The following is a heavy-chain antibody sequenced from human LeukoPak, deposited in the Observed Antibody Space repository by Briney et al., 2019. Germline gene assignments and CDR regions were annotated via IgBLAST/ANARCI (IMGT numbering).Heavy chain of an antibody. CDR1: GYTFTSYG. CDR2: ISAYNGNT. D-gene: IGHD2-15*01. J-gene: IGHJ3*02. Sequence: TSVKVSCKASGYTFTSYGISWVRQAPGQGLEWMGWISAYNGNTNYAQKLQGRVTMTTDTSTSTAYMELRSLRSEDTAVYYCARDLRYCSGGSCYRADAFDIWGQGTMVTVSS. V-gene: IGHV1-18*01. CDR3: ARDLRYCSGGSCYRADAFDI.